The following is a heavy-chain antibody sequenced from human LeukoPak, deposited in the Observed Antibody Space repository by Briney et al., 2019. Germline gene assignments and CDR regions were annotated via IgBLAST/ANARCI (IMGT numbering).Heavy chain of an antibody. CDR3: TKEGWDAFDV. CDR1: GFIFNDYA. J-gene: IGHJ3*01. Sequence: QPGGSLRLSCTASGFIFNDYAMHWVRQAPGKGLEWVSSITWNSVGKGYADSVKGRFTISRDNAKNSLYLQMNGLRAEDMALYYCTKEGWDAFDVWGQGTMVTVSS. D-gene: IGHD5-24*01. CDR2: ITWNSVGK. V-gene: IGHV3-9*03.